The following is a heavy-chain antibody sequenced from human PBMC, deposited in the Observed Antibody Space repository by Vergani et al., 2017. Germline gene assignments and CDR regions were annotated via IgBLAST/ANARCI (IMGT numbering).Heavy chain of an antibody. D-gene: IGHD5-18*01. CDR2: IRNKAYGGTT. CDR3: SRGRGYSFGYSDC. Sequence: EVQLVESGGGFVPPGRSLRLSCAASGFPFGDYAMTWVRQAPGKGLEWVAFIRNKAYGGTTEYAASVKGRFTIPRDDTKRLAYLQLSGLKTENTAVYCCSRGRGYSFGYSDCWGQGTMVTVSS. CDR1: GFPFGDYA. J-gene: IGHJ4*02. V-gene: IGHV3-49*04.